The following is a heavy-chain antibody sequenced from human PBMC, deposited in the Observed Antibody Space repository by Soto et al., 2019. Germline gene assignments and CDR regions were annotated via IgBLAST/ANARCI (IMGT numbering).Heavy chain of an antibody. Sequence: KQSQTLSLTCAISGDSVSSNSAAWNWIRQSPSRGLEWLGRTYYRSKWYNDYAVSVKSRITINPDTSKNQFSLQLNSVTPEDTAVYYCARDIPGATGPLYNWFDPWGQGTLVTVSS. CDR1: GDSVSSNSAA. CDR2: TYYRSKWYN. J-gene: IGHJ5*02. V-gene: IGHV6-1*01. CDR3: ARDIPGATGPLYNWFDP. D-gene: IGHD3-10*01.